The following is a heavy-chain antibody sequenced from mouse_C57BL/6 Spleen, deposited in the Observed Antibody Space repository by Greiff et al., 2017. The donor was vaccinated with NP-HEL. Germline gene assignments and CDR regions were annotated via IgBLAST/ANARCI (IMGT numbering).Heavy chain of an antibody. V-gene: IGHV5-6*02. Sequence: DVKLVESGGDLVKPGGSLKLSCAASGFTFSSYGMSWVRQTPDKRLEWVATISSGGSYTYYPDSVKGRFTISRDNAKNTLYLRMSSLKSEDTAMYYCARRGNVFDYWGQGTTLTVSS. J-gene: IGHJ2*01. CDR1: GFTFSSYG. CDR3: ARRGNVFDY. CDR2: ISSGGSYT.